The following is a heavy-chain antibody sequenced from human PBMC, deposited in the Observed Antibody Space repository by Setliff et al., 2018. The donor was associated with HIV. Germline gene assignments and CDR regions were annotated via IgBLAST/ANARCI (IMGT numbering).Heavy chain of an antibody. J-gene: IGHJ3*02. CDR2: ILYGGTT. D-gene: IGHD2-8*01. CDR3: ARPTTGLGGGAAFDI. CDR1: GGSINNYF. V-gene: IGHV4-59*04. Sequence: KPSETLSLTCTVSGGSINNYFWSWIRQPPGKGLEWIGNILYGGTTYYTPSLKSRVSISVDTSRNQFSLRLNSVTAADTAVYYCARPTTGLGGGAAFDIWGQGTMVTVSS.